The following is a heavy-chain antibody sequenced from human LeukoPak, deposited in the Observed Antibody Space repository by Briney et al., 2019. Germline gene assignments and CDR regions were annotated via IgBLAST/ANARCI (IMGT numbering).Heavy chain of an antibody. CDR1: GFTFNNYA. CDR3: TKVTSNGSGDQSDY. CDR2: LSSGGGSP. J-gene: IGHJ4*02. D-gene: IGHD2-15*01. V-gene: IGHV3-23*01. Sequence: PGGSLRLSCVASGFTFNNYAMTWVRQAPGKGLEWISGLSSGGGSPYYADSVKGRFTISRDNSKNTLFLQMNSLRAEDTAIYYCTKVTSNGSGDQSDYWGQGTLVTVSS.